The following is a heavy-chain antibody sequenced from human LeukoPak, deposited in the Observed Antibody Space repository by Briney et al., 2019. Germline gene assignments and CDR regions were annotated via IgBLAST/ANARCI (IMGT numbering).Heavy chain of an antibody. CDR3: TTGSNYGVF. D-gene: IGHD4-11*01. J-gene: IGHJ4*02. CDR2: IKSKAYGGTT. Sequence: PGGSLRLSCTASGFTFGDHAMNWFRQAPGRGLEWVGFIKSKAYGGTTEYAASVKGRFTISRDDSKNTLYLQMNSLKTEDTAVYYCTTGSNYGVFWGQGTLVTVSS. V-gene: IGHV3-49*03. CDR1: GFTFGDHA.